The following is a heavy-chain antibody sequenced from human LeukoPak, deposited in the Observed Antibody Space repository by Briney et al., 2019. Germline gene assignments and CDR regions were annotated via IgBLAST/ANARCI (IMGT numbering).Heavy chain of an antibody. V-gene: IGHV3-64D*06. CDR3: VKRTTDYYYYDH. Sequence: GGSLRLSCAASGFTFSSYAMSWVRQAPGRGLEYVSSISSDGDSTYYADSVKGRFTISRDNSKNTLYLQTSSLRAEDTAVYYCVKRTTDYYYYDHWGRGTLVTVSS. J-gene: IGHJ4*02. CDR2: ISSDGDST. CDR1: GFTFSSYA. D-gene: IGHD3-9*01.